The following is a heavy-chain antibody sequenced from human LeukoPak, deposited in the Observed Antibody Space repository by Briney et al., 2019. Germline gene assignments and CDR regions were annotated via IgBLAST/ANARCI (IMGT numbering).Heavy chain of an antibody. CDR1: GGSISSGDYY. D-gene: IGHD6-19*01. Sequence: PSQTLSLTCTVSGGSISSGDYYWSWIRQPAGKGLEWIGRIYTSGSTNYNPSLKSRVTMSVDTSKNQFSLKLSSVTAADTAVYYCAREEAGAVAGMGADYWGQGTLVTVSS. CDR2: IYTSGST. CDR3: AREEAGAVAGMGADY. V-gene: IGHV4-61*02. J-gene: IGHJ4*02.